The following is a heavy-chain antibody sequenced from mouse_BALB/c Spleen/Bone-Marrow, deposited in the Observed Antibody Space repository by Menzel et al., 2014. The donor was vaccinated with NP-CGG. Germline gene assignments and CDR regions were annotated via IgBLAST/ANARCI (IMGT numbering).Heavy chain of an antibody. CDR3: ARSGKVRNAMDY. CDR2: ISGYYGDA. J-gene: IGHJ4*01. Sequence: QVQLQQSGAELVRPGVSVKISCKGSGYTFTDYAIHWVKQSHAKRLEWIGLISGYYGDAIYNQKFKGKATMTVDKSASTAYMDLARLTAEDSAIYYCARSGKVRNAMDYWGQGTSVTTSS. CDR1: GYTFTDYA. V-gene: IGHV1S137*01. D-gene: IGHD2-14*01.